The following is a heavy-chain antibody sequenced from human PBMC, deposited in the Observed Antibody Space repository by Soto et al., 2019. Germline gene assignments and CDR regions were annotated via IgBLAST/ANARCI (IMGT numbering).Heavy chain of an antibody. Sequence: QVQLVQSGAEVKKPGASVKVSCKASGYTFTSYDINWVRQATGQGLELMGWMNPNSGNTGYAQKFQGRVTMTRNTSISTAYMELSSLRSDDTAVYYCARGDCSGGSCYGDTWFDPWGQGTLVTVSS. CDR2: MNPNSGNT. CDR3: ARGDCSGGSCYGDTWFDP. J-gene: IGHJ5*02. CDR1: GYTFTSYD. D-gene: IGHD2-15*01. V-gene: IGHV1-8*01.